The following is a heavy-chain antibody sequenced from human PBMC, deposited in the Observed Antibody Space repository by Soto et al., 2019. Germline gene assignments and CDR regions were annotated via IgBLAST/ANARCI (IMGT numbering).Heavy chain of an antibody. D-gene: IGHD3-3*01. V-gene: IGHV1-8*01. CDR3: GSKGNFLSGCTAYY. CDR2: MNPNSGNT. Sequence: QVQLVQSGAEVKKPGASVKVSCRASGYTFTSYDINWVRQATGQGLEWLGWMNPNSGNTGYAQKFHGRLSMSRNSCISTAYWEPSSLISEEPAVYYCGSKGNFLSGCTAYYWGQGTLVTVSS. J-gene: IGHJ4*02. CDR1: GYTFTSYD.